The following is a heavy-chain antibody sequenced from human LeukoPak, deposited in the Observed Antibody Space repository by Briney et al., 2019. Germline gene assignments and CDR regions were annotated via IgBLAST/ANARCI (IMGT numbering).Heavy chain of an antibody. D-gene: IGHD6-19*01. CDR2: ISESGANT. Sequence: GGSLRLSCAASGFTFSTYGMSWVRLASEKGLEWVSGISESGANTYYTASVKGRFTVSRDNSRNTLYLQMSSLRAEDTAVYFCAKHRDTSGPYYFDYWGQGTLVTVSS. CDR1: GFTFSTYG. J-gene: IGHJ4*02. CDR3: AKHRDTSGPYYFDY. V-gene: IGHV3-23*01.